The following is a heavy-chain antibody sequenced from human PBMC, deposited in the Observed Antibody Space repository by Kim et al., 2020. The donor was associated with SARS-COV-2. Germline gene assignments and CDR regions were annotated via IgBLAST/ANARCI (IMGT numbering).Heavy chain of an antibody. CDR1: GFTFSSYA. Sequence: GGSLRLSCAASGFTFSSYAMHWVRQAPGKGLEWVAVISYDGSNKYYADSVKGRFTISRDNSKNTLYLQMNSLRAEDTAVYYCARDRAGSLDYWGQGTLVTVSS. J-gene: IGHJ4*02. CDR3: ARDRAGSLDY. V-gene: IGHV3-30*04. CDR2: ISYDGSNK. D-gene: IGHD6-19*01.